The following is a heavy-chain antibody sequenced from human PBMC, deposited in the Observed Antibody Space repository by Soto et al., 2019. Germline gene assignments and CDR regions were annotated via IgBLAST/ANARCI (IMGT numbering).Heavy chain of an antibody. CDR2: IWYDGSNK. Sequence: QVQLVESGGGVVQPGRSLRLSCAASGFTFSSYGMHWVRQAPGKGLEWVAVIWYDGSNKYYADSVKGRFTISRDNSKNTLYLQMNRLRAEDTAVYYCARDNRRVYSSSWYAFDIWGQGTMVTVSS. CDR3: ARDNRRVYSSSWYAFDI. D-gene: IGHD6-13*01. J-gene: IGHJ3*02. CDR1: GFTFSSYG. V-gene: IGHV3-33*01.